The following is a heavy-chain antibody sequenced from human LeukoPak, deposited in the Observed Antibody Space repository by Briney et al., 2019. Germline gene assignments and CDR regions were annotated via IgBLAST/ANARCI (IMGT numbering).Heavy chain of an antibody. CDR3: ARHGYYYYYMDV. CDR1: GGSISSSSYY. CDR2: IYYSGST. Sequence: SETLSLTCTVSGGSISSSSYYWGWIRQPPGTGLEWIGSIYYSGSTYYNPSLKSRVTISVDTSKNQFSLNLSSVTAADTAVYYCARHGYYYYYMDVWGKGTKVTVSS. V-gene: IGHV4-39*01. J-gene: IGHJ6*03.